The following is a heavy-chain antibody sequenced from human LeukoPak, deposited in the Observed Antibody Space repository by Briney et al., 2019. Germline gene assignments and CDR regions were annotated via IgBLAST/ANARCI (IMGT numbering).Heavy chain of an antibody. CDR2: INPSGGST. D-gene: IGHD5-18*01. CDR3: ARAPRLGDTIDY. V-gene: IGHV1-46*01. J-gene: IGHJ4*02. CDR1: GYTFTSYY. Sequence: ASVKVSCKASGYTFTSYYMHWVRQAPGQGLEWMGIINPSGGSTSYAQKFQGRVTMTRDTSISTAYMELSRLRSDGTAVYYCARAPRLGDTIDYWGQGTLVTVSS.